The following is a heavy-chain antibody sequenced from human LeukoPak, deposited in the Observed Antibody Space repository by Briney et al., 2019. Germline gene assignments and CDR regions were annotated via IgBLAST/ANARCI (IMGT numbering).Heavy chain of an antibody. V-gene: IGHV3-15*01. J-gene: IGHJ4*02. CDR2: NKSKTDGGTT. CDR3: TTEGEDTAMVTFDY. Sequence: GGSLRPSCAASGFTFSNAWMSWVRQAPGKVLELVVRNKSKTDGGTTHYAAPVECRLTSSRADSKYTLYLQMSSLKTEDTAVYYCTTEGEDTAMVTFDYWGQGRLVTVYS. D-gene: IGHD5-18*01. CDR1: GFTFSNAW.